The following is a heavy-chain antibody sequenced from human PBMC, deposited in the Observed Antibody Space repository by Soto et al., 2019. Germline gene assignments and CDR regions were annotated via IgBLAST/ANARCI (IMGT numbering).Heavy chain of an antibody. J-gene: IGHJ2*01. CDR3: ARGAGSGSPDWYFNL. CDR2: IFPSGST. V-gene: IGHV4-30-2*01. D-gene: IGHD1-26*01. Sequence: QLQLQESGAGLVKPSQTLSLTCAVSGGSISSGGFSWSWIRQPPGKGLEWIGYIFPSGSTYYNPSIQSRVTIAVDTAKNQFSLNMSSVAAADTAVYYCARGAGSGSPDWYFNLWGRGTRVTVSS. CDR1: GGSISSGGFS.